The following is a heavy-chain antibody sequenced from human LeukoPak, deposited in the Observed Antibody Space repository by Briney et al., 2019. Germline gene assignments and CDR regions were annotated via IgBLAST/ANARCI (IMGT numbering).Heavy chain of an antibody. Sequence: GGSLRLSCAASGFTFSSYAMNWVRQAPGEGLEWVSGISASGGSTYYAASVKGRFTISRDGSTSTVRLQMNNLRAEDTAVYYCANSRGGINQFDYWGQGSLVTVSS. V-gene: IGHV3-23*01. D-gene: IGHD3-10*01. CDR1: GFTFSSYA. CDR3: ANSRGGINQFDY. CDR2: ISASGGST. J-gene: IGHJ4*02.